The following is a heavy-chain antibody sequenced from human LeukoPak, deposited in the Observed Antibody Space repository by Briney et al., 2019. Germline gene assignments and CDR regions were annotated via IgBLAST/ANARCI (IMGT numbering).Heavy chain of an antibody. J-gene: IGHJ4*02. V-gene: IGHV1-8*01. CDR2: MNPNSGNT. CDR3: ARLYYGSGSYLFAPDY. D-gene: IGHD3-10*01. CDR1: GYTFTSYD. Sequence: ASVKVSCKASGYTFTSYDINWVRQATGQGLEWMGWMNPNSGNTGYAQKFQGRVTMTRNTSISTAYMELSSLRSEDTAVYYCARLYYGSGSYLFAPDYWGQGTLVTVSS.